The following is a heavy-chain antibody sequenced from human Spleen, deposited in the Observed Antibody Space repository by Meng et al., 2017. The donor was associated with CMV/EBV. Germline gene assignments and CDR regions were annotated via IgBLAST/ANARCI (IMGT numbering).Heavy chain of an antibody. CDR3: ARVRGLCSGGSCYSDFDY. Sequence: TFPGYYMHWRRQAPGQGLEWMGWINPNSGGTNYAQKLQGRVTMTRDTSINTAYMELSRLRSDDTAVYYCARVRGLCSGGSCYSDFDYWGQGTLVTVSS. V-gene: IGHV1-2*02. CDR1: TFPGYY. D-gene: IGHD2-15*01. J-gene: IGHJ4*02. CDR2: INPNSGGT.